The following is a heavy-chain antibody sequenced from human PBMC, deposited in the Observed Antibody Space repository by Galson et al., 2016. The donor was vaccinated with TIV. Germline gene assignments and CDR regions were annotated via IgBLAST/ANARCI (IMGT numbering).Heavy chain of an antibody. CDR2: IYPDDSNT. Sequence: QSGAEVKKPGESLKISCKASHSSFYGYWIAWVRQMPGNGLEWMGIIYPDDSNTIYSPSFEGQVTLSADTSINTAYLQWSRLKASDTATYYCAMLVARYCFPTSCPFSVHWFDPWGQGTLVTVSS. CDR1: HSSFYGYW. CDR3: AMLVARYCFPTSCPFSVHWFDP. J-gene: IGHJ5*02. V-gene: IGHV5-51*01. D-gene: IGHD2-2*01.